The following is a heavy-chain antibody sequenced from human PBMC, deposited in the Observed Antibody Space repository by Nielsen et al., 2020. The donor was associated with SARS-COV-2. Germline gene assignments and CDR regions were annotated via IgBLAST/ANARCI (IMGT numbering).Heavy chain of an antibody. CDR2: ISWNSGSI. CDR1: GFTFDDYA. V-gene: IGHV3-9*01. J-gene: IGHJ4*02. CDR3: AKGAGWNHFDY. D-gene: IGHD1-1*01. Sequence: SLKISCAASGFTFDDYAMHWVRQAPGKGLEWVSGISWNSGSIGYADSVKGRFTISRDNAKNSLYLQMNSLRAEDTALYYCAKGAGWNHFDYWGQGTLVTVSS.